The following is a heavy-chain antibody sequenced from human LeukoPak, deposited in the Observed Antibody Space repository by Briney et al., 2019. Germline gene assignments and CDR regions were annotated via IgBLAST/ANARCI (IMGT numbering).Heavy chain of an antibody. V-gene: IGHV4-59*01. CDR3: ARGQCELDDY. J-gene: IGHJ4*02. CDR1: GGSISSYY. D-gene: IGHD1-26*01. Sequence: SETLSLTCTVSGGSISSYYWSWIRQPPGKGLEWIGYIYYSGSTNYNPSLKSRVTISVDTSKNQFSLKLSSVTAADTAVYYCARGQCELDDYWGQGTLVTVSS. CDR2: IYYSGST.